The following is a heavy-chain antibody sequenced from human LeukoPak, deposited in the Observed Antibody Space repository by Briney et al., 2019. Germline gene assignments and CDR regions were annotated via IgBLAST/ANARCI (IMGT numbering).Heavy chain of an antibody. CDR1: GGSFSGYY. J-gene: IGHJ6*03. V-gene: IGHV4-34*01. D-gene: IGHD5-12*01. CDR2: INHSGST. CDR3: ARGRSGYDSNYYYYYMDV. Sequence: SETLSLTCAVYGGSFSGYYRSWLRQPPGKGLEWIGEINHSGSTNYNPSLKSRVTISVDTSKNQFSLKLSSVTAADTAVYYCARGRSGYDSNYYYYYMDVWGKGTTVTVSS.